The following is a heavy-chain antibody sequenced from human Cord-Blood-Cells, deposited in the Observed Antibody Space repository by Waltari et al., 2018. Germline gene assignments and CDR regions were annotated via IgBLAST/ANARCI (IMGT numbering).Heavy chain of an antibody. J-gene: IGHJ4*02. CDR2: IYYSGST. Sequence: QVQLQESGPGLVKPSQNLSPTCTVPGVSISIDDYYWSWIRQPPGKGLEWIGYIYYSGSTYYNPSLKSRVTISVDTSKNQFSLKLSSVTAADTAVYYCARDSGDYWGQGTLVTVSS. V-gene: IGHV4-30-4*08. CDR1: GVSISIDDYY. CDR3: ARDSGDY. D-gene: IGHD3-10*01.